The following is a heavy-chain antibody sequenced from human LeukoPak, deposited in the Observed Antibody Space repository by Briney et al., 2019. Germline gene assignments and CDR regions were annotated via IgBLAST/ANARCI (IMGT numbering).Heavy chain of an antibody. V-gene: IGHV4-61*02. CDR3: ARAGYYYYYMGV. Sequence: TSETLSLTCTVSGGSISSGSYYWSWIRQPAGKGLEWIGRIYTSGSTNYNPSLKSRVTISVDTSKNQFSLKLSSVTAADTAVYYCARAGYYYYYMGVWGKGTTVTVSS. J-gene: IGHJ6*03. CDR2: IYTSGST. CDR1: GGSISSGSYY.